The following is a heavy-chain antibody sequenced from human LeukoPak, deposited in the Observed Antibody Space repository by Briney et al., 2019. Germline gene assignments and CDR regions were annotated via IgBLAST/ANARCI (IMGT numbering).Heavy chain of an antibody. CDR2: IWYDGSNK. CDR3: ARAQGVFDY. J-gene: IGHJ4*02. V-gene: IGHV3-33*01. CDR1: GFTFSSYG. D-gene: IGHD3-16*01. Sequence: GGSLRLSCAASGFTFSSYGMHWVRQAPGKGREGVAVIWYDGSNKYYADSVKGRFTISRDNSKNTLYLQMNSLRAEDTAVYYCARAQGVFDYWGQGTLVTVSS.